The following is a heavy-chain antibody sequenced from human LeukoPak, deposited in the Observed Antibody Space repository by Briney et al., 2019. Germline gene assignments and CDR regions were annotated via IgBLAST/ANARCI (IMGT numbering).Heavy chain of an antibody. CDR3: AGEGLAAAANYYFDY. V-gene: IGHV3-33*01. CDR1: GFTFSSYG. Sequence: PGGSLRLSCAASGFTFSSYGMHWVRQAPGKGLEWVAVIWYDGSNKYYAGSVKGRFTISRDNSKNTLYLQMNSLRAEDTAVYYCAGEGLAAAANYYFDYWGQGTLVTVSS. J-gene: IGHJ4*02. CDR2: IWYDGSNK. D-gene: IGHD6-13*01.